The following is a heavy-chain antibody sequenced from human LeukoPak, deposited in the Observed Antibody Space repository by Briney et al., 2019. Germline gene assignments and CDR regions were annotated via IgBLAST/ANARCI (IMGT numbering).Heavy chain of an antibody. V-gene: IGHV4-34*01. CDR2: INHSGST. Sequence: SETLSLTCAVYGGSFSGYYWSWIRQPPGKGLEWIGEINHSGSTNYNPSLKSRVTISVDASKNQFSLKLSSVTAADTAVYYCARGRGILDYWGQGTLVTVSS. J-gene: IGHJ4*02. D-gene: IGHD5-18*01. CDR1: GGSFSGYY. CDR3: ARGRGILDY.